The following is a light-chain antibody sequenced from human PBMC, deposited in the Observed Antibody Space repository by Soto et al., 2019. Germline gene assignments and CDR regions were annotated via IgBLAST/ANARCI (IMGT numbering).Light chain of an antibody. Sequence: DIQITQSPSSLSASVGDRVTITCRASQSISSYLNWYQQKPGKAPKLLIYAASSLQSGVPSRFSGSGSGTDVTLTISSLQPEDFATYYCQQSYSTPDTFGQGNKLEIK. CDR1: QSISSY. CDR2: AAS. J-gene: IGKJ2*01. V-gene: IGKV1-39*01. CDR3: QQSYSTPDT.